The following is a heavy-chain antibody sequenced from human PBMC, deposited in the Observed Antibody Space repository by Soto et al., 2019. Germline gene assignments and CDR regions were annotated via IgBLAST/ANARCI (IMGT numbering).Heavy chain of an antibody. Sequence: EVLLVESGGCLVQPGGSLRLSCGASGFSLIPYWMSWVRQAPGKGLEWVANINQDGSERNYVDSVRGRFNIPRDNAQNSVFLQKNSLRDKDMAVYICARGSVHFYDNSFDYWGKGTPLTVTS. D-gene: IGHD3-22*01. CDR3: ARGSVHFYDNSFDY. CDR1: GFSLIPYW. J-gene: IGHJ4*02. CDR2: INQDGSER. V-gene: IGHV3-7*03.